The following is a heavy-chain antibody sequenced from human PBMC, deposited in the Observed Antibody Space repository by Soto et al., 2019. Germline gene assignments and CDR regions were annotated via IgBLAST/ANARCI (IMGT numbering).Heavy chain of an antibody. Sequence: SVKVSCKASGYKFTTYGISWVRQAPGQGLEWMGWISAYNGDTNYAQKVKGRVTMTKDTSTSTAYMELRGLRSDDTAIYYCARVYSGNFYYYSMDLWGQGTTVTVSS. CDR3: ARVYSGNFYYYSMDL. V-gene: IGHV1-18*01. J-gene: IGHJ6*02. CDR1: GYKFTTYG. D-gene: IGHD1-26*01. CDR2: ISAYNGDT.